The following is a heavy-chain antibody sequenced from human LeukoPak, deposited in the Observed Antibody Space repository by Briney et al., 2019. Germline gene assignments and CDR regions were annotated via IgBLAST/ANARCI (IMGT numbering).Heavy chain of an antibody. CDR3: ARGTMELGYFDY. Sequence: SETLSLTCTVSGYSISSGYYWGWIRPPPGKGLEWIGSIYHSGSTYYNPSLKSRVTISVDTSKNQFSLKLSSVTAADTAVYYCARGTMELGYFDYWGQGTLVTVSS. CDR1: GYSISSGYY. D-gene: IGHD1-1*01. CDR2: IYHSGST. V-gene: IGHV4-38-2*02. J-gene: IGHJ4*02.